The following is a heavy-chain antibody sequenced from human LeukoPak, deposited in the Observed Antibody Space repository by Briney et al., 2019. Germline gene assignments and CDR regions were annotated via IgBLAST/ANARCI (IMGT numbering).Heavy chain of an antibody. V-gene: IGHV3-33*01. CDR3: ARPLGQGNEYGMDV. Sequence: PGGSLRLSCAASGFTFSSYGMHWVRQAPGKGLEWVAIIWYDGSNKYYADSVKGRFTISRDNSKNTLYLQMNSLRAEDTAVYYCARPLGQGNEYGMDVWGQGTTVTVSS. CDR2: IWYDGSNK. D-gene: IGHD1-1*01. CDR1: GFTFSSYG. J-gene: IGHJ6*02.